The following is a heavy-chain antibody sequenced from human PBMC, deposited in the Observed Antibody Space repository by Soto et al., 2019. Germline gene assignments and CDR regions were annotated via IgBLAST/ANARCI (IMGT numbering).Heavy chain of an antibody. V-gene: IGHV3-21*04. CDR2: ISSSSSYI. CDR1: GFTFSSYS. J-gene: IGHJ6*02. CDR3: AKVLVGRVYNQDMVRGPNPYYYYGMDV. Sequence: PGGSLRLSCAASGFTFSSYSMNWVRQAPGKGLEWVSSISSSSSYIYYADSVKGRFTISRDNAKNSLYLQMNSLRAEYTAVYYCAKVLVGRVYNQDMVRGPNPYYYYGMDVWGQGTTVTVSS. D-gene: IGHD3-10*01.